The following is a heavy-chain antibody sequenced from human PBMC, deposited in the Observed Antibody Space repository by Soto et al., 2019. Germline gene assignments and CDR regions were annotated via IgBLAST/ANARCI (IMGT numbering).Heavy chain of an antibody. V-gene: IGHV3-15*01. Sequence: GGSRRLSCAASGFTFSAAWMSCVRQAPWKWLDWVVRIKSKSDGGTTEYAAPVRGRFTISRDDSKNTLYLQMNSLKTEDTAVYYCNTDLWRIAVVVGSTGYFNPWGQGTPVTV. CDR3: NTDLWRIAVVVGSTGYFNP. CDR1: GFTFSAAW. D-gene: IGHD2-15*01. J-gene: IGHJ5*02. CDR2: IKSKSDGGTT.